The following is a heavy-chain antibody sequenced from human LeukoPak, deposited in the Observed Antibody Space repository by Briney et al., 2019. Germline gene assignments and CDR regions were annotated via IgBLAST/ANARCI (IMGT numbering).Heavy chain of an antibody. D-gene: IGHD4-17*01. J-gene: IGHJ4*02. V-gene: IGHV3-48*01. Sequence: PGGSLRLSCAASGFTFTTYSMNWVRQAPGKGLEWVSYIRSSSTINCADSVKGRFTISRDNAKSSLYLQMNGLRAEDTAVYYCARERYGDYVYDYWGQGTLVTVSS. CDR3: ARERYGDYVYDY. CDR1: GFTFTTYS. CDR2: IRSSSTI.